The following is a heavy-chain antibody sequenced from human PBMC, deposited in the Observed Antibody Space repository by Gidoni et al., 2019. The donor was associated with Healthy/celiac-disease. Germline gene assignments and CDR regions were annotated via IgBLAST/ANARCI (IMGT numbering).Heavy chain of an antibody. Sequence: QVQLQASGPGLVKPSGTLSLTCAVSGGSISSSNWWSWVRQPPGKGLEGIGEILHSGSTNYNPSLKSRVTISVDKSKNQFSLKLSSVTAADTAVYYCARAGGAAAGPDAFDIWGQGTMVTVSS. CDR1: GGSISSSNW. J-gene: IGHJ3*02. CDR3: ARAGGAAAGPDAFDI. CDR2: ILHSGST. D-gene: IGHD6-13*01. V-gene: IGHV4-4*02.